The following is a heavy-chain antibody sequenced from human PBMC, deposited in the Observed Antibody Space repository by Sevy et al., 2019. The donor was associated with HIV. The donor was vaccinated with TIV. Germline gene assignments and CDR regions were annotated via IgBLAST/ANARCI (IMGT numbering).Heavy chain of an antibody. J-gene: IGHJ4*02. CDR2: ITSDSTSM. CDR1: GFTFSNYS. Sequence: GGSLRLSCAASGFTFSNYSMNWVRQAPGKGLEWVSYITSDSTSMGYADSVKGRFTISRDNAKNSLYLQMNSLRDEDTAVYYCARLGLTVTLNFDYWGQGTVVTVSS. CDR3: ARLGLTVTLNFDY. V-gene: IGHV3-48*02. D-gene: IGHD4-17*01.